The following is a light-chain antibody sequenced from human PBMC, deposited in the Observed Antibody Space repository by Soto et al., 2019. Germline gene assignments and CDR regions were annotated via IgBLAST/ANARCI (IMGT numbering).Light chain of an antibody. J-gene: IGLJ1*01. CDR3: ASLTTTNFV. Sequence: QSVMTQPASVSGSPRQSFTISCTGTSSDVGAYNLVSWYQHLPDKAPKLIISEVTNRPSGVSDRLSGSKSGNTASLTISGLQAEDEADYYCASLTTTNFVFGSGTKVT. CDR1: SSDVGAYNL. V-gene: IGLV2-14*01. CDR2: EVT.